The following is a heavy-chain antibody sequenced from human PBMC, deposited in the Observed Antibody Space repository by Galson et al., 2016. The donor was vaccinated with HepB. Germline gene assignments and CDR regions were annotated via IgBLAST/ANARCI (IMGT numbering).Heavy chain of an antibody. D-gene: IGHD3-3*01. V-gene: IGHV3-23*01. CDR3: AKGYGVFDY. J-gene: IGHJ4*02. Sequence: SLRLSCAASGFTFTTHAMTWVRQAPGKGLEWVSTISGNGVSTYYADSVKGRLITSRDNSENTLFLQMNSLRAEDTAVYYYAKGYGVFDYWGRGTLVTVSS. CDR1: GFTFTTHA. CDR2: ISGNGVST.